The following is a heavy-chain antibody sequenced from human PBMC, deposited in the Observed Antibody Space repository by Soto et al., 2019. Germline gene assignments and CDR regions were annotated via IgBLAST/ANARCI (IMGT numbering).Heavy chain of an antibody. CDR3: AREYTDYYYYMDV. CDR1: GFTFSDYY. D-gene: IGHD1-1*01. Sequence: GESLKISCAASGFTFSDYYMSWIRQAPGKGLEWVSYISSSGSTIYYADSVKGRFTISRDNAKNSLYLQMNSLRAEDTAVYYCAREYTDYYYYMDVWGKGTTVTVSS. CDR2: ISSSGSTI. V-gene: IGHV3-11*01. J-gene: IGHJ6*03.